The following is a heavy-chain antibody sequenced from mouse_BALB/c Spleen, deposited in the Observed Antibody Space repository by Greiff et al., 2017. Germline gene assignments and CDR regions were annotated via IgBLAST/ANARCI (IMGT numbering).Heavy chain of an antibody. Sequence: QVQLQQPGAELVKPGASVKISCKASGYTFTSYDINWVKQRPGQGLEWIGWIYPGDGSTKYNEKFKGKATLTADKSSSTAYMQLSSLTSENSAVYCCARGRQSAMDYWGQGTSVTVSS. CDR1: GYTFTSYD. D-gene: IGHD3-2*01. CDR2: IYPGDGST. V-gene: IGHV1S56*01. J-gene: IGHJ4*01. CDR3: ARGRQSAMDY.